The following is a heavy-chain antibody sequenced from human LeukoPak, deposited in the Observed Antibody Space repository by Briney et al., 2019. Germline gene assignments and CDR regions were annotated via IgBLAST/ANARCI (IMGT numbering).Heavy chain of an antibody. V-gene: IGHV3-7*04. J-gene: IGHJ4*02. CDR2: IKQDGSEK. Sequence: GGSLRLSCAASGFTFSPYWMSWVRQAPGKGLEWVANIKQDGSEKYYVDSVKGRFTISRDNAKNSLYLQMNSLRAEDTAVYYCARAPYGGNFFDYWGQGTLVNVSS. D-gene: IGHD4-23*01. CDR3: ARAPYGGNFFDY. CDR1: GFTFSPYW.